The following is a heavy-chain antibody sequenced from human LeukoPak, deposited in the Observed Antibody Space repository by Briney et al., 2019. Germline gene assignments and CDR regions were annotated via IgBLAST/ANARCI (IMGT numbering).Heavy chain of an antibody. Sequence: GGSLRLSCAVSGFTFTSYAMNSVRQAPGKGLEWVSGISGSGGSTYYADSVKGRFSISRDNFKNTLYLQLNSLRVEDTAVYYCAKAHGCSYHIGIDWGQGTLVIVSS. CDR1: GFTFTSYA. D-gene: IGHD5-18*01. V-gene: IGHV3-23*01. CDR3: AKAHGCSYHIGID. CDR2: ISGSGGST. J-gene: IGHJ4*02.